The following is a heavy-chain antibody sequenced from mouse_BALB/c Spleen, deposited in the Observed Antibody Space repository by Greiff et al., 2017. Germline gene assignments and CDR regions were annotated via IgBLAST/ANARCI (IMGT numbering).Heavy chain of an antibody. J-gene: IGHJ4*01. CDR3: ASRDY. CDR2: IRNKANGYTT. CDR1: GFTFTDYY. Sequence: EVHLVESGGGLVQPGGSLRLSCATSGFTFTDYYMSWVRQPPGKALEWLGFIRNKANGYTTEYSASVKGRFTISRDNSQSILYLQMNTLRAEDSATYYCASRDYWGQGTSVTVAS. V-gene: IGHV7-3*02.